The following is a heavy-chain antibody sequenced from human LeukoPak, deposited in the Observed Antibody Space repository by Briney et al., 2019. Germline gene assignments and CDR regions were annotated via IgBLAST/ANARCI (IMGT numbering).Heavy chain of an antibody. CDR1: GGSFSGYY. CDR3: ARTSAGLVPDY. J-gene: IGHJ4*02. Sequence: PSETLSLTCAVYGGSFSGYYWSWIRQPPGKGLEWIGEINHNGSTNYNPSLKSRVTISVDTSKNQFSLKLSSVTAADTAVYYCARTSAGLVPDYWGQGTLVTVSS. V-gene: IGHV4-34*01. D-gene: IGHD3/OR15-3a*01. CDR2: INHNGST.